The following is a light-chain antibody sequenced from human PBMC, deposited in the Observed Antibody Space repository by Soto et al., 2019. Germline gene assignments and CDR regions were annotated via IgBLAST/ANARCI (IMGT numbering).Light chain of an antibody. CDR1: QSMSNSN. V-gene: IGKV3-20*01. CDR2: GAS. Sequence: EIVMTQSPATLSVSPGDRATLSCRASQSMSNSNLAWYQHKPGQAPRLLIYGASNRATGIPDRFSGSGSGTDFILSISRLEPEDFAVYYCQEFGSNFGGGTKVDIK. CDR3: QEFGSN. J-gene: IGKJ4*01.